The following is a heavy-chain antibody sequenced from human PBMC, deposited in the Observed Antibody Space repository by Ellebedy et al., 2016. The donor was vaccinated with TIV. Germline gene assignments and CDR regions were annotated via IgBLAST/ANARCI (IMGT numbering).Heavy chain of an antibody. D-gene: IGHD3-22*01. CDR2: ISGSGGST. V-gene: IGHV3-23*01. Sequence: GESLKISXAASGFTFSSYAMSWVRQAPGKGLEWVSAISGSGGSTYYADSVKGRFTISRDNSKNTLYLQMNSLRAEDTAVYYCAKVRDSSGYPHDAFDIWGQGTMVTVSS. CDR1: GFTFSSYA. J-gene: IGHJ3*02. CDR3: AKVRDSSGYPHDAFDI.